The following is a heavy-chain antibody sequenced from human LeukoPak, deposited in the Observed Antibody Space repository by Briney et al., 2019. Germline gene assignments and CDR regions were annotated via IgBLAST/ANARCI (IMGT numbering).Heavy chain of an antibody. CDR3: ARKGPGDCLDY. CDR1: GYSISSSNL. Sequence: SDTLSLTCAVSGYSISSSNLWGWIRQPPGKGLEWIGYIYYSGSTYYNPSLKSRVTMSVDTSKNQFSLKLSSVTAVDTAVYYCARKGPGDCLDYWGQGTLVTVSS. V-gene: IGHV4-28*01. D-gene: IGHD2-21*01. CDR2: IYYSGST. J-gene: IGHJ4*02.